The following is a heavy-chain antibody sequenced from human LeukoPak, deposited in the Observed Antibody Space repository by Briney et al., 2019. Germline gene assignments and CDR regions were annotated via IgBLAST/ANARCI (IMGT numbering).Heavy chain of an antibody. CDR2: FSGSGGST. CDR3: ARTVGSYGEDY. Sequence: GGSLRLSCAASGFTFSSYAMSWVRQAPGKGLEWVSVFSGSGGSTYYADSVKGRFTISRDNSKNSLYLQMNSLRAEDTAVYYCARTVGSYGEDYWGQGTLVTVSS. CDR1: GFTFSSYA. V-gene: IGHV3-23*01. J-gene: IGHJ4*02. D-gene: IGHD3-16*01.